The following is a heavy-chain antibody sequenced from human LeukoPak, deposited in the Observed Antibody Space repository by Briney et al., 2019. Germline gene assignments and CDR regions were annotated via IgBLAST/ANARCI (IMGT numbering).Heavy chain of an antibody. V-gene: IGHV4-61*02. Sequence: PSETLSLTCTVSGGSISSGSYYWSWIRQPAGKGLEWIGRIYTSGSTHYNPSLKSRVTISVDTSKNQFSLKLSSVTAADTAVYYCARGLRITMVRGVIISWFDPWGQGTLVTVSS. D-gene: IGHD3-10*01. CDR3: ARGLRITMVRGVIISWFDP. J-gene: IGHJ5*02. CDR2: IYTSGST. CDR1: GGSISSGSYY.